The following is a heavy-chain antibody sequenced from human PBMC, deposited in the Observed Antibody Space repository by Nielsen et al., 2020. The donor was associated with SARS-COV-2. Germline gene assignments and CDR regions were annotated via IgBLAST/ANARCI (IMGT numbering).Heavy chain of an antibody. CDR2: IAHDGIND. J-gene: IGHJ6*03. CDR1: GFSFSTYG. Sequence: GGSLRLSCAASGFSFSTYGMHWVRQAPGKGLEWVAIIAHDGINDYYADSVKGRFTISRDDSESTLYLQMNSLRAEDTAVYYCARASGYYYMDVWGKGTTVTVSS. D-gene: IGHD6-25*01. V-gene: IGHV3-33*05. CDR3: ARASGYYYMDV.